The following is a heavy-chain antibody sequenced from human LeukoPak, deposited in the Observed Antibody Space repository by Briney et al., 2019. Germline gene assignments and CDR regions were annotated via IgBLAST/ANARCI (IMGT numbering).Heavy chain of an antibody. Sequence: GGSLRLSCAASGFTFSSNDMSWVRQAPGKGLEWVSAISGSGGVTYYAACVRGRFTISRDNSKYTLYLQMTSLRAEDTAVYFCAKERWELQGEFFHYYGMDVWGQGTTVTVSS. J-gene: IGHJ6*02. CDR3: AKERWELQGEFFHYYGMDV. CDR2: ISGSGGVT. V-gene: IGHV3-23*01. CDR1: GFTFSSND. D-gene: IGHD1-26*01.